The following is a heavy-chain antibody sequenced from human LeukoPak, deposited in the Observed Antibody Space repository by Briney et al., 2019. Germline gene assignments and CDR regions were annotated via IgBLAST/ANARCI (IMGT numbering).Heavy chain of an antibody. J-gene: IGHJ6*03. CDR2: ISSSSSYI. CDR1: GFTFSSYW. CDR3: AADYYYYYYMDV. V-gene: IGHV3-21*01. Sequence: GGSLRLSCAASGFTFSSYWMHWVRQAPGKGLEWVSSISSSSSYIYYADSVKGRFTISRDNAKNSLYLQMNSLRAEDTAVYYCAADYYYYYYMDVWGKGTTVTVSS.